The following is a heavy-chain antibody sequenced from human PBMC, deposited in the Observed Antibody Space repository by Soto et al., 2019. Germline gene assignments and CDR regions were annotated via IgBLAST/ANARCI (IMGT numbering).Heavy chain of an antibody. D-gene: IGHD6-6*01. CDR3: RRDFDY. CDR2: VSTSGST. V-gene: IGHV4-4*07. Sequence: SETLSLTCTVSGASINNYYWSWIRQPAGKGLEWIGRVSTSGSTNYNPSLKSRVTMSVDTSKNQFSLMLNSVTAADTAVYCCRRDFDYWGQGTLVTVSS. CDR1: GASINNYY. J-gene: IGHJ4*02.